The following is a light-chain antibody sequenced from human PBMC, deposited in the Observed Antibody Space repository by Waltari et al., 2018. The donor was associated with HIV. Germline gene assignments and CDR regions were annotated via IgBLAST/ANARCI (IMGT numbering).Light chain of an antibody. CDR1: SSNIGSNY. CDR3: AAWDDSLSGSWV. J-gene: IGLJ3*02. Sequence: QSVLTQPPSASGTPGQRVTISCSGSSSNIGSNYVYWYQQLPGTAPKLRIYRNNQRPSGVPDRFSGSKSGTSASLAISGLRSEDEADYYCAAWDDSLSGSWVFGGGTKLTVL. CDR2: RNN. V-gene: IGLV1-47*01.